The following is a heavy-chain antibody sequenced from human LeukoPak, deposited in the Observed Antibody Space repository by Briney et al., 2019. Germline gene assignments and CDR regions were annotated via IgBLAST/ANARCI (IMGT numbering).Heavy chain of an antibody. CDR1: GFTFSTYA. CDR2: ITGSGGST. V-gene: IGHV3-23*01. Sequence: GGSLRLSCAASGFTFSTYAMSWVRQAPGKGLEWVSAITGSGGSTYYADSVKGRFTISRDNSKNTLYLQMNTLRAEDTAVYYCANDYRSGSFHDFWGQGTLVTVSS. CDR3: ANDYRSGSFHDF. J-gene: IGHJ4*02. D-gene: IGHD3-10*01.